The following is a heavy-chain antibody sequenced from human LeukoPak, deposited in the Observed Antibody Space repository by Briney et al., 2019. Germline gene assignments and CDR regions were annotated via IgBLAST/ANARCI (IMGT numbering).Heavy chain of an antibody. Sequence: ASVKVSCKASGYTFIDYYMHWVRQAPGQGLEWMGWINPNSGGTDYAQKFQGRVTMTRDTSISTAYVELSRLRSDDTAVYYCARGGYNTGWEFDYWGQGTLVTVSS. D-gene: IGHD6-19*01. CDR3: ARGGYNTGWEFDY. CDR1: GYTFIDYY. CDR2: INPNSGGT. J-gene: IGHJ4*02. V-gene: IGHV1-2*02.